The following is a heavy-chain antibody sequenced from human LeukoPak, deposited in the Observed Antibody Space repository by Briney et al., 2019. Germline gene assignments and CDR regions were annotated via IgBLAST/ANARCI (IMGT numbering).Heavy chain of an antibody. CDR1: GFTFSSYG. D-gene: IGHD3-9*01. Sequence: PGGSLRLSCAASGFTFSSYGMHWVRQAPGKGLEWVAFIRYDGSNKYYADSVKGRFTISRDNSKNTLYLQMNSLRAEDTAVYYCAKEAEDYDILTGNAYYMDVWGKGTTVTISS. J-gene: IGHJ6*03. CDR2: IRYDGSNK. V-gene: IGHV3-30*02. CDR3: AKEAEDYDILTGNAYYMDV.